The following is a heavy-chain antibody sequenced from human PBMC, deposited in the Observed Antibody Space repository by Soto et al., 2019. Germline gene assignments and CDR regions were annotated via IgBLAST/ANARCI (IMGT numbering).Heavy chain of an antibody. CDR1: GGSMTSGGYH. CDR3: ARDLNDDYGGNAYFDY. D-gene: IGHD4-17*01. V-gene: IGHV4-31*03. Sequence: QVRLQESGPGLVKPSQTLSVTCTVSGGSMTSGGYHWSWIRQHPERGLEWIGNIFHSGSTNYNPSLKSRVTISVDTSKIQFSMKLSSVTAADTAVYYCARDLNDDYGGNAYFDYWGQGTLVTVSS. CDR2: IFHSGST. J-gene: IGHJ4*02.